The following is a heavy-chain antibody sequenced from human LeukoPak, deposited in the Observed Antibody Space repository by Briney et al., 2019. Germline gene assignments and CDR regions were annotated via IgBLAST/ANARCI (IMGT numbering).Heavy chain of an antibody. Sequence: SVKVSCKASGGTFSSYAISWVRQAPGQGLEWMGGIIPILGTANYAQKFQGRVTITTDESTSTAYMELSSLRSEDTAVYYCARDTGQQLVHDAFDIWGQGTMVTVSS. V-gene: IGHV1-69*05. J-gene: IGHJ3*02. D-gene: IGHD6-13*01. CDR2: IIPILGTA. CDR3: ARDTGQQLVHDAFDI. CDR1: GGTFSSYA.